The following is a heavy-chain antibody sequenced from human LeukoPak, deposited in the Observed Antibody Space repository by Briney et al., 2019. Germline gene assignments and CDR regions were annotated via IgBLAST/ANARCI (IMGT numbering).Heavy chain of an antibody. J-gene: IGHJ4*02. CDR1: GGTVNSNY. CDR2: LYRDGRT. D-gene: IGHD2-21*01. CDR3: ARGGGYSPIDY. Sequence: GGSLRLSCAAAGGTVNSNYMKWGRQAPGKGLEWVPVLYRDGRTYYADSVKGRFTISRDTSKNTLYLQVNSLRAEDTAVYYCARGGGYSPIDYWGQGTLVTVSS. V-gene: IGHV3-53*01.